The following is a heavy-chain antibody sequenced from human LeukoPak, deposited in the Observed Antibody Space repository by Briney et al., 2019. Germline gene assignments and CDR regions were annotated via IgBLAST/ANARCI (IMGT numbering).Heavy chain of an antibody. J-gene: IGHJ5*02. CDR3: ARQHIVVVTASESWFDP. Sequence: SETLSLTCTVSGGSISRYYWSWIRQPPGKGLEWIGYIYYSGSTNYNPSLKSRVTISVDTSKNQFSLKLSSVTAADTAVYYCARQHIVVVTASESWFDPWGQGTLVTVSS. D-gene: IGHD2-21*02. CDR2: IYYSGST. CDR1: GGSISRYY. V-gene: IGHV4-59*01.